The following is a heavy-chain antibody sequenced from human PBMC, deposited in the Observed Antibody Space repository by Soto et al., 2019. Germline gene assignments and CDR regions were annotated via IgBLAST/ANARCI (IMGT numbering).Heavy chain of an antibody. CDR2: INRSGST. Sequence: SETLSLTCAVYGGSFSGYYWSWIRQPPGKGLEWIGEINRSGSTNYNPSLKSRVTKPVDTSKNQFSLKLSSVTAADTTVYYCARNNYGDYFGYRGQGTLVTVSS. CDR1: GGSFSGYY. V-gene: IGHV4-34*01. CDR3: ARNNYGDYFGY. J-gene: IGHJ4*02. D-gene: IGHD4-17*01.